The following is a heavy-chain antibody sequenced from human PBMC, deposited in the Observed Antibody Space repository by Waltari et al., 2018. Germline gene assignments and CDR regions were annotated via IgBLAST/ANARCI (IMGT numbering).Heavy chain of an antibody. Sequence: QVQLVQSGAEVKKPGASVKVSCKVSGYTLTELSMHWVRQAPGKGLGWMGGFDPEDGETIYAQKFQGRVTMTEDTSTDTAYMELSSLRSEDTAVYYCATVRNYYDSSGYGDVDAFDIWGQGTMVTVSS. CDR2: FDPEDGET. V-gene: IGHV1-24*01. CDR1: GYTLTELS. CDR3: ATVRNYYDSSGYGDVDAFDI. D-gene: IGHD3-22*01. J-gene: IGHJ3*02.